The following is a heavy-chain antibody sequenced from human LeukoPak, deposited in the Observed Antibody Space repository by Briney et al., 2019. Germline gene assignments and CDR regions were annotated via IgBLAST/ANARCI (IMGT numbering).Heavy chain of an antibody. D-gene: IGHD3-10*01. V-gene: IGHV3-64*01. J-gene: IGHJ6*02. CDR1: GFTFSSYA. Sequence: GSLRLSCAASGFTFSSYAMHWVRQAPGKGLEYVSAISSNGGSTYYANSVKGRFTISRDNSKNTLYLQMGSLRAEDMAVYYCAKDRRTTLWFGELLAPYYYYYGMDVWGQGTTVTVSS. CDR3: AKDRRTTLWFGELLAPYYYYYGMDV. CDR2: ISSNGGST.